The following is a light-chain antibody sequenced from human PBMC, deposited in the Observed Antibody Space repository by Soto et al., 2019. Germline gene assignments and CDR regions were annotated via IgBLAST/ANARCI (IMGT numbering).Light chain of an antibody. Sequence: QSVLTQPASVSGSPGQSITISCTGTSNDLGSYNYVSWYQHHPDKAPKLIIYAVTNRPSGGSTRFSSSKFGNTASLTISGLRTEDEADYYCTSYTRNSTLIFGGGTKLTVL. CDR2: AVT. J-gene: IGLJ2*01. V-gene: IGLV2-14*01. CDR1: SNDLGSYNY. CDR3: TSYTRNSTLI.